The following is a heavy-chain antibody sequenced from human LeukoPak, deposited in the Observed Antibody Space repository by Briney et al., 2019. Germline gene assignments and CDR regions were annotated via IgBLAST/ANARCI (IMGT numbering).Heavy chain of an antibody. CDR1: GFTFSSYS. J-gene: IGHJ4*02. D-gene: IGHD6-19*01. CDR2: ISSSSSYI. CDR3: ARDEAVPQWLVRGIGYYFDY. V-gene: IGHV3-21*01. Sequence: PGGSLRLSCAASGFTFSSYSMNWVRQAPGKGLEWVSSISSSSSYIYYADSVKGRFTISRDNAKNSLYLQMNSLRAEDTAVYYCARDEAVPQWLVRGIGYYFDYWGQGTLVTVSS.